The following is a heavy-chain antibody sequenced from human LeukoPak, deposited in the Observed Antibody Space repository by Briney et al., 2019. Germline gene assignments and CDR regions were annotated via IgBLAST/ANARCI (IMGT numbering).Heavy chain of an antibody. CDR3: ARDGSGTYRRDPASDNWFDP. V-gene: IGHV3-30*04. CDR1: GFTFSSYA. Sequence: PGGSLRLSCAASGFTFSSYAMHWVRQAPGKGLEWVAVISYDGSSKYYADSVKGRFTISRDNSKNTLYLQMNSLRAEDTAVYYCARDGSGTYRRDPASDNWFDPWGQGTLVTVSS. J-gene: IGHJ5*02. CDR2: ISYDGSSK. D-gene: IGHD3-10*01.